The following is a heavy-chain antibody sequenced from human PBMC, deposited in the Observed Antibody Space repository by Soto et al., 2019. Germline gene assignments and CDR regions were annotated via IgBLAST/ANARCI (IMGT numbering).Heavy chain of an antibody. CDR2: INPNSGGT. CDR3: ARPYYYDSSGYYYDLYYFDY. CDR1: GYTFTGYY. V-gene: IGHV1-2*02. D-gene: IGHD3-22*01. J-gene: IGHJ4*02. Sequence: ASVKVSCKASGYTFTGYYMHWVRQAPGQGLEWMGWINPNSGGTNYAQKFQGRVTMTRDTSISTAYMELSRLRSDDTAVYYCARPYYYDSSGYYYDLYYFDYWGQGTPVTAPQ.